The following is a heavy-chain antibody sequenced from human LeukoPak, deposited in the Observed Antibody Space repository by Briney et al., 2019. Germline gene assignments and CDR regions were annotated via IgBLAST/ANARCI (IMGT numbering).Heavy chain of an antibody. J-gene: IGHJ6*02. D-gene: IGHD6-13*01. V-gene: IGHV3-23*01. CDR1: GFTFSSYA. CDR2: ISGSGGST. CDR3: AKDRPIAAAAYYYYYGMDA. Sequence: GGSLRLSCAASGFTFSSYAMSWVRQAPGKGLEWVSAISGSGGSTYYADSVKGRFTISRDNSKNTLYLQMNSLRAEDTAVYYCAKDRPIAAAAYYYYYGMDAWGQGTTVTVSS.